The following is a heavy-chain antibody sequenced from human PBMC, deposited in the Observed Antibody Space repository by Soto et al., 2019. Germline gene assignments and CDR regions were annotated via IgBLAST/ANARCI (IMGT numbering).Heavy chain of an antibody. CDR3: AKDLNTYYDSSGYYYVAFDY. D-gene: IGHD3-22*01. CDR1: GFTFSSYA. J-gene: IGHJ4*02. Sequence: GGGLRLSCAASGFTFSSYAMSWVRPAPGEGPEWVSAISGSGGSTYYADSVKGRFTISRDNSKNTLYLQMNSLRAEDTAVYYCAKDLNTYYDSSGYYYVAFDYWGQGTLVTVSS. CDR2: ISGSGGST. V-gene: IGHV3-23*01.